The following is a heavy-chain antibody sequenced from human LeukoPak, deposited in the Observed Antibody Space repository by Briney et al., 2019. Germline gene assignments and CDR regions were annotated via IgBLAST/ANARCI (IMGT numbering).Heavy chain of an antibody. J-gene: IGHJ5*02. Sequence: SVKVSCKASGGTFSSYAISWVRQAPGQGLEWMGGIIPIFGTANYAQKFQGRVTITTDESTSTAYMELSRLRSDDTAVYYCARDYFDSNWFDPWGQGTLVTVSS. CDR1: GGTFSSYA. V-gene: IGHV1-69*05. D-gene: IGHD3-9*01. CDR2: IIPIFGTA. CDR3: ARDYFDSNWFDP.